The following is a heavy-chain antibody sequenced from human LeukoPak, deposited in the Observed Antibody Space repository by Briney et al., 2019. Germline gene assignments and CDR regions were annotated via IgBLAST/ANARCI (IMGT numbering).Heavy chain of an antibody. CDR1: GFTFSSYG. CDR2: INHSGST. Sequence: GSLRLSCAASGFTFSSYGMSWIRQSPGKGLEWIGEINHSGSTNYNPSLKSRVTISVDTSKNQFSLKLSSVTAADTAVYYCAFYGGNSLRDYWGQGTLVTVSS. D-gene: IGHD4-23*01. CDR3: AFYGGNSLRDY. J-gene: IGHJ4*02. V-gene: IGHV4-34*08.